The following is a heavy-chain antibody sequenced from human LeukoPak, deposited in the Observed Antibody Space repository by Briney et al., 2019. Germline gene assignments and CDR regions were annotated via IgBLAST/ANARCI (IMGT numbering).Heavy chain of an antibody. V-gene: IGHV1-46*01. D-gene: IGHD5-24*01. Sequence: GASVKVSCKASGYTFTSYYMQLVRHAPVHGLEWMGIINPSGGSTSYAQKFQGRVTMTRDTSTSTVYMEMSSLRFEDTAVYYCARTFEMAHDAFDIWGQGTMVTVSS. CDR1: GYTFTSYY. J-gene: IGHJ3*02. CDR3: ARTFEMAHDAFDI. CDR2: INPSGGST.